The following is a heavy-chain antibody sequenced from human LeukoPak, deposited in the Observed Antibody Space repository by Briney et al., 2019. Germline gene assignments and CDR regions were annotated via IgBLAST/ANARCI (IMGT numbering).Heavy chain of an antibody. Sequence: PGGSLRLSCAASGFTFSSYGMHCVRQAPGKGLEWVAVIWYDGSNKYYADSVKGRFTISRDNSKNTLYLQMNSLRAEDTAVYYCANGDLAYCGGDCYSGAFDIWGQGTMVTVSS. V-gene: IGHV3-33*06. J-gene: IGHJ3*02. CDR2: IWYDGSNK. D-gene: IGHD2-21*02. CDR1: GFTFSSYG. CDR3: ANGDLAYCGGDCYSGAFDI.